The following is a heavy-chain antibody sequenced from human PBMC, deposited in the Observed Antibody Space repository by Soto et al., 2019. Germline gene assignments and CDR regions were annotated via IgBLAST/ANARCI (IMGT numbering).Heavy chain of an antibody. D-gene: IGHD7-27*01. CDR1: GFTFGLYW. V-gene: IGHV3-7*01. Sequence: GSLRLSCAASGFTFGLYWMGWVRQSPGKGLEWVANLKRDGSEKYFLESVKGRLTMSRDNAKNSFYLHMNNLRAEDTAVYFCARMGLWGKFTDLWGQGTSVTVSS. J-gene: IGHJ4*02. CDR3: ARMGLWGKFTDL. CDR2: LKRDGSEK.